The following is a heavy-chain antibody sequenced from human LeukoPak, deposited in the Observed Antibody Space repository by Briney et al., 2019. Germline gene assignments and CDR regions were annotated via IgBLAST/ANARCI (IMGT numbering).Heavy chain of an antibody. J-gene: IGHJ4*02. V-gene: IGHV4-61*10. CDR1: GGSISSGSYY. CDR2: INHSGST. Sequence: SETLSLTCTVSGGSISSGSYYWSWIRQPAGKGLEWIGEINHSGSTNYNPSLKSRVTISVDTSKNQFSLNLSSVTAADTAVYYCARRLRRKVYSRYFDYWGQGTLVTVSS. D-gene: IGHD1-14*01. CDR3: ARRLRRKVYSRYFDY.